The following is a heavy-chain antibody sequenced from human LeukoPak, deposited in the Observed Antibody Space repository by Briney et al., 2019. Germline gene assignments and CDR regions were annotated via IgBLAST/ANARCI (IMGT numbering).Heavy chain of an antibody. CDR1: GGSTSSYY. CDR2: IYYSGST. Sequence: PSETLSLTCIVSGGSTSSYYWSWIRQSPGKGLEWIGYIYYSGSTNYNPSLKSRVTMSVDTSKNQFSLKLSSVTAADTAVYYCARAPYYHDSNNDAFDIWGQGTMVTVSS. D-gene: IGHD3-22*01. CDR3: ARAPYYHDSNNDAFDI. V-gene: IGHV4-59*12. J-gene: IGHJ3*02.